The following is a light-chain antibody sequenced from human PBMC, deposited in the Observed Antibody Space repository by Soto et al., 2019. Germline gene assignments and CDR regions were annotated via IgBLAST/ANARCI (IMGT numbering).Light chain of an antibody. Sequence: QSVLTQPPSVSAAPGQKVTISCSGSSSNIGNNYVSWYQQLPGTAPKLLIYDNNKRPSGIPDRFSGSKSGTSGTLDITGLQTGDEADYCCATWDGSLPAEVFGGGTKLTVL. CDR3: ATWDGSLPAEV. V-gene: IGLV1-51*01. CDR2: DNN. J-gene: IGLJ2*01. CDR1: SSNIGNNY.